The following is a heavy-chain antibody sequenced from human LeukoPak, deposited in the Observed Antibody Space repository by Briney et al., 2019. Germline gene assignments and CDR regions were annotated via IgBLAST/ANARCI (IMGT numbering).Heavy chain of an antibody. J-gene: IGHJ3*02. Sequence: PSETLSLTCTVSGGSISSYYWSWIPQPPGKGLEWIGYFYYSGSTNYNPSLKSRVTISVDTSKNQFSLELSSVTAADTAVYYCARVWWYGGNSGGATGAFDIWGQGTMVTVSS. D-gene: IGHD4-23*01. CDR1: GGSISSYY. CDR2: FYYSGST. V-gene: IGHV4-59*01. CDR3: ARVWWYGGNSGGATGAFDI.